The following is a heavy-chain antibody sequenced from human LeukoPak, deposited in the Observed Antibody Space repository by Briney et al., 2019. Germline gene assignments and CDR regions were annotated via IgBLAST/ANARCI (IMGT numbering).Heavy chain of an antibody. J-gene: IGHJ4*02. CDR1: GFTFSSYA. CDR3: AKSVLLWFGELRDFYYFDY. CDR2: ISGSGGST. V-gene: IGHV3-23*01. Sequence: GGSLRLSCAASGFTFSSYAMSWLRQAPGKGLEWVSAISGSGGSTYYADSVKGRFTISRDNSKNTLYLQMNSLRAEDTALYYCAKSVLLWFGELRDFYYFDYWGQGTLVTVSS. D-gene: IGHD3-10*01.